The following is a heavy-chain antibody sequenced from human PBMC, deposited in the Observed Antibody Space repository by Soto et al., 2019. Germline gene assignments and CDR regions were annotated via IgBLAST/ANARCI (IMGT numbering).Heavy chain of an antibody. CDR1: GFTFTSSA. D-gene: IGHD1-26*01. CDR3: GADHRSYWAFDI. V-gene: IGHV1-58*01. Sequence: QMQLVQSGPEVKKPGTSVKVSCKASGFTFTSSAVQWVRQARGQRLEWIGWIVVGSGNTNYAQKFQERVTITRDMSTSTAYMELSSLRSEDTAVYYCGADHRSYWAFDIWGQGTMVTVSS. CDR2: IVVGSGNT. J-gene: IGHJ3*02.